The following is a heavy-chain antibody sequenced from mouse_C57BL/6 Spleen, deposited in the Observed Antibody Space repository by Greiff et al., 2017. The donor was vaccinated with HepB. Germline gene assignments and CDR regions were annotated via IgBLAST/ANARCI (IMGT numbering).Heavy chain of an antibody. CDR2: IYPGSGST. D-gene: IGHD2-2*01. J-gene: IGHJ2*01. V-gene: IGHV1-55*01. CDR3: ARSDGYDEGYFDY. CDR1: GYTFTSYW. Sequence: VQLQQPGAELVKPGASVKMSCKASGYTFTSYWITWVKQRPGQGLEWIGDIYPGSGSTNYNEKFKSKATLTVDTSSSTAYMQLSSLTSEDSAVYYCARSDGYDEGYFDYWGQGTTLTVSS.